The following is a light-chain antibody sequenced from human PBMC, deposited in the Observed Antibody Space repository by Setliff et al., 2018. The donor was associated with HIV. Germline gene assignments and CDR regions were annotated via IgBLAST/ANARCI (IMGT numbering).Light chain of an antibody. Sequence: QSVLTQPASVSGSPGQSITISCTGPSSDVGGYNSVSWYQQHPGKVPKLMIYDVSNRPSGVSNRFSGSKSGNTASLTISGLQAEDEADYYCCSYAGSSTNYVFGTGTKVTVL. J-gene: IGLJ1*01. CDR2: DVS. CDR1: SSDVGGYNS. CDR3: CSYAGSSTNYV. V-gene: IGLV2-14*03.